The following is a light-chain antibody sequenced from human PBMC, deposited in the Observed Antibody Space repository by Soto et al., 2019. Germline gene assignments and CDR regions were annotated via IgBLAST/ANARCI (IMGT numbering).Light chain of an antibody. CDR2: DVS. CDR1: NSDVGCYNY. J-gene: IGLJ1*01. CDR3: SSYTSSSTSYV. V-gene: IGLV2-14*01. Sequence: QSVLTQPASVSGSPGQSITISCTGNNSDVGCYNYVSWYQQHPGKAPKLMIYDVSNRPSGVSNRFSGSKSGNTASLTISGLQAEDEADYYCSSYTSSSTSYVFGTGTKVTVL.